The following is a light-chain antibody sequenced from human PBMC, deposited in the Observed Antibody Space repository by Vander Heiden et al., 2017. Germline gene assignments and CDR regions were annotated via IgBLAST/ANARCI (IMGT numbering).Light chain of an antibody. V-gene: IGKV1-39*01. CDR3: QQSYSTPHT. Sequence: DIQMTQSPSSLSASVGDRVTITCRASQSISRYLNCYQQNPGEAPRLLIYAASNLQSGVPSRFSGSGSETDFTLTINSLQPEDFATYYCQQSYSTPHTFGQGTKLEIK. CDR1: QSISRY. J-gene: IGKJ2*01. CDR2: AAS.